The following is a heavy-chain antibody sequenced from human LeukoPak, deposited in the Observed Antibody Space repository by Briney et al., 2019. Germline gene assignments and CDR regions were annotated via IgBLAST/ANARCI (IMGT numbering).Heavy chain of an antibody. CDR1: GFTFSSYT. D-gene: IGHD6-19*01. J-gene: IGHJ4*02. V-gene: IGHV3-53*01. CDR3: ARVAVAAYY. Sequence: GGSLRLSCAASGFTFSSYTMNWVRQAPGKGLEWVSVIYSGGSIYYADSVKGRFTISRDNSKNTLYLQMNSLRAEDTAVYYCARVAVAAYYWGQGTLVTVSS. CDR2: IYSGGSI.